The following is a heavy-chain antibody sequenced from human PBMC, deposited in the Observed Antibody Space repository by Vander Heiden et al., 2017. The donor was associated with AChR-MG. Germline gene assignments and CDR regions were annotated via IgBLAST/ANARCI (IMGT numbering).Heavy chain of an antibody. V-gene: IGHV3-23*01. CDR2: ISGSGGST. J-gene: IGHJ3*02. Sequence: EVQLLESGGGLVQPGGSLRLSCAASGFTFSSYALRWVRQAPGKGLEWVSAISGSGGSTYYADSVKGRFTISRDNSKNTLYLQMNSLRAEDTAVYYCAKDLIVVVVAATRSAGAFDIWGQGTMVTVSS. CDR1: GFTFSSYA. D-gene: IGHD2-15*01. CDR3: AKDLIVVVVAATRSAGAFDI.